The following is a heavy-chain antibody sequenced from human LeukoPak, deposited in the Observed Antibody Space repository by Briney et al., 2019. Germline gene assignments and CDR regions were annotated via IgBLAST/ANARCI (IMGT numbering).Heavy chain of an antibody. D-gene: IGHD3-22*01. J-gene: IGHJ4*02. CDR2: ISYDGSNK. CDR1: GFTFSSYG. V-gene: IGHV3-30*18. Sequence: GGSLRLSCAASGFTFSSYGMHWVRQAPGKGLEWVAFISYDGSNKYYADSVKGRFTISRDNSKNTLYLQMNSLRAEDTAVYYCAKDVYYYDSSGPNPDYWGQGTLVTVSS. CDR3: AKDVYYYDSSGPNPDY.